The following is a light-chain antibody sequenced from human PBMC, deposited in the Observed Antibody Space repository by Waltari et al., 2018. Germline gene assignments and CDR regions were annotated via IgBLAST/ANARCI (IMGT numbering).Light chain of an antibody. CDR3: QQYDTSPYT. Sequence: EIVLTQSPGTLSLSPGERVTLSCRASQSINKNFLAWYQQKLGQAPRLLIYSTASRAAGIPDRFVGSGSGTDFTLTITRLEPEDFALYHCQQYDTSPYTFGQGTKLENK. CDR1: QSINKNF. V-gene: IGKV3-20*01. J-gene: IGKJ2*01. CDR2: STA.